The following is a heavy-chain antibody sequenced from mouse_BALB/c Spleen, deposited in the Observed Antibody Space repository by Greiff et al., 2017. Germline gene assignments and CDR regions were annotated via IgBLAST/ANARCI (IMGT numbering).Heavy chain of an antibody. CDR2: ISYSGST. Sequence: DVKLQESGPGLVKPSQSLSLTCTVTGYSITSDYAWNWIRQFPGNKLEWMGYISYSGSTSYNPSLKSRISITRDTSKNQFFLQLNSVTTEDTATYYCARVMKLYYYAMDYWGQGTSVTVSS. CDR1: GYSITSDYA. V-gene: IGHV3-2*02. D-gene: IGHD1-1*02. J-gene: IGHJ4*01. CDR3: ARVMKLYYYAMDY.